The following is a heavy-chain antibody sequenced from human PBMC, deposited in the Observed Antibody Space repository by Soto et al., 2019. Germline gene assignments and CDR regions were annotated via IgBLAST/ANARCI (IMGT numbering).Heavy chain of an antibody. V-gene: IGHV1-46*01. Sequence: QLQRVQSGAEVRKPGTSVKVSCETSGYRFTSNYINWLRQAPEQGLEWRGMIDPYDGTTTNAQRFQGRVTMTRDTSTTTVNMEMNSLTSEDTATYFCARDIVAASTTTFRPRGQGYGNDYWGQGTLVTVSS. CDR1: GYRFTSNY. CDR3: ARDIVAASTTTFRPRGQGYGNDY. D-gene: IGHD5-18*01. J-gene: IGHJ4*02. CDR2: IDPYDGTT.